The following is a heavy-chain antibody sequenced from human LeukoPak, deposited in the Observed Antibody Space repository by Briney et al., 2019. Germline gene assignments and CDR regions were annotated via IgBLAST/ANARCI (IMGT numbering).Heavy chain of an antibody. CDR1: GYTFTSYG. V-gene: IGHV1-18*01. CDR3: ARDRSQGYFDWLLSNTNAFDI. Sequence: ASVKVSCKASGYTFTSYGISWVRQAPGQGLEWMGWISAYNGNTNYAQKLQGRVTMTTDTSTTTAYMELRSLRSDDTAVYYCARDRSQGYFDWLLSNTNAFDIWGQGTMVTVSS. D-gene: IGHD3-9*01. J-gene: IGHJ3*02. CDR2: ISAYNGNT.